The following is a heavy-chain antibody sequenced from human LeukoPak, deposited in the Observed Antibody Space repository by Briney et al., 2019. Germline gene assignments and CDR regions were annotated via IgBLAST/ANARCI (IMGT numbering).Heavy chain of an antibody. CDR1: GGSINSGSYS. J-gene: IGHJ4*02. CDR2: IYYSGST. V-gene: IGHV4-30-4*07. Sequence: SETLSLTCTVSGGSINSGSYSWSWIRQPPGKGLEWIGYIYYSGSTYYNPSLKSRVTISVDTSKNQFSLKLSSVTAADTAVYYCARGGNHFDYWGQGTLVTVSS. CDR3: ARGGNHFDY.